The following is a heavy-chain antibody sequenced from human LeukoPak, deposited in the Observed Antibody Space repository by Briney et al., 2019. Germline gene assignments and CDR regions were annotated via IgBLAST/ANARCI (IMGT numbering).Heavy chain of an antibody. CDR3: ARDSSAWYDR. CDR1: GFTVTGYW. Sequence: PGGSLRLSCAASGFTVTGYWLSWVHQAPGKGLEWVANIKKDGSEKNYVDSVKGRFTISRDNAKNSMYLQMSSLRAEDTAVYYCARDSSAWYDRWGQGTLVTVSS. D-gene: IGHD6-19*01. CDR2: IKKDGSEK. J-gene: IGHJ5*02. V-gene: IGHV3-7*01.